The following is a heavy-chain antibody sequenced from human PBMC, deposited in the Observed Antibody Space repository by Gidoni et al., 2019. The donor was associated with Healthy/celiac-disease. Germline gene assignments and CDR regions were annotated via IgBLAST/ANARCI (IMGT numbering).Heavy chain of an antibody. D-gene: IGHD2-21*02. CDR2: IRSSSSCI. V-gene: IGHV3-21*01. Sequence: EVPLVESGGGLVKPVGSLRLSCAASGLTFSSYSMNWVRQDPGKELGWVTSIRSSSSCIYYADSVKGRFTISRDNAKNSLYLQMNSRRAEDTGVYYCARDKHDSPGPFDYGGQGTLVTVSS. CDR3: ARDKHDSPGPFDY. J-gene: IGHJ4*02. CDR1: GLTFSSYS.